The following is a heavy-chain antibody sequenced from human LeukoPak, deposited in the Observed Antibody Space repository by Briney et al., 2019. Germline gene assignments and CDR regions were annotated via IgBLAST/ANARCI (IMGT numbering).Heavy chain of an antibody. V-gene: IGHV1-69*06. D-gene: IGHD3-3*01. Sequence: SVKVSCKASGGTFSSYAISWVRQAPGQGLEWMGGIIPIFGTANYAQKFQGRVMITAHKSTRIAYMELSSLRPEDTAVYYCAVSISRWYYYMDVWGKGTTVTVSS. J-gene: IGHJ6*03. CDR3: AVSISRWYYYMDV. CDR1: GGTFSSYA. CDR2: IIPIFGTA.